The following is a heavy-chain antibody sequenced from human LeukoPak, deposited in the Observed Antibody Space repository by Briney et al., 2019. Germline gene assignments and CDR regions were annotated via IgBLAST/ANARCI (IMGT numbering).Heavy chain of an antibody. CDR2: INAGNGDT. J-gene: IGHJ4*02. V-gene: IGHV1-3*01. CDR3: AAGGLYGSGSNFDY. Sequence: ASVKVSCKASGYTFTNYALHWVRQAPGQRLEWMGWINAGNGDTRYSQRFQGRVTMTTDTSTSTAYMELRSLTSDDTAVFYCAAGGLYGSGSNFDYWGQGTLVTVSS. D-gene: IGHD3-10*01. CDR1: GYTFTNYA.